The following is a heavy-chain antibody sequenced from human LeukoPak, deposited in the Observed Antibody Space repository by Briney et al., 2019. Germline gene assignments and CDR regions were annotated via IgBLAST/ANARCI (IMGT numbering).Heavy chain of an antibody. Sequence: GGSLRLSCAASGFTVSSNYMSWVRQAPGKGLEWVSVIYSGGSAYYADSVKGRFTISRDNSKNTLYLQMNSLRAEDSAVYYCAKTGNPATGDFWGQGTLVTVSS. J-gene: IGHJ4*02. D-gene: IGHD1-1*01. V-gene: IGHV3-53*01. CDR3: AKTGNPATGDF. CDR2: IYSGGSA. CDR1: GFTVSSNY.